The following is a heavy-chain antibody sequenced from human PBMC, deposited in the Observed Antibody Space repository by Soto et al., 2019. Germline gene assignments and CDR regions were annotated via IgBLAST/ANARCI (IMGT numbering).Heavy chain of an antibody. V-gene: IGHV3-30*18. CDR3: AKDHNKYSSSWYNYFDY. D-gene: IGHD6-13*01. Sequence: PGGSLRLSCAGSGFTLSSYGMHWVRQAPGKGLEWVAVISYDGSNKYYADSVKGRFTISRDNSKNTLYLQMNSLRAEDTAVYYCAKDHNKYSSSWYNYFDYWGQGTLVTVSS. J-gene: IGHJ4*02. CDR2: ISYDGSNK. CDR1: GFTLSSYG.